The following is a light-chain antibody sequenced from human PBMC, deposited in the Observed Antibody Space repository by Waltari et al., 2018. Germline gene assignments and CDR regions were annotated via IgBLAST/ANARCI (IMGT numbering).Light chain of an antibody. V-gene: IGLV3-25*03. CDR3: QSADSSGTYWV. CDR1: ALPKQY. J-gene: IGLJ3*02. Sequence: SYELTQPPSVSVSPGQTARITCSGDALPKQYAYWYQQKPGQAPVVVIYKDTERPSWIPGRFSCSSSGTTVTLTISGVQAEDEADYYCQSADSSGTYWVFGGGTKLTVL. CDR2: KDT.